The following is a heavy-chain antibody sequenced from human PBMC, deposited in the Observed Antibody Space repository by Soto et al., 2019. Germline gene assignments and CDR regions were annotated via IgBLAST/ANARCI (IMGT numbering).Heavy chain of an antibody. J-gene: IGHJ6*02. CDR2: ISGGGNST. D-gene: IGHD4-4*01. CDR3: ARDPGSNPPPGLDV. Sequence: GGSLRLSCAASGFTFSSYAMTWVRQAPGKGLEWVSAISGGGNSTYYADSLKGRFAISRDNSKNTLYLQMNSLRVEDTAVYYCARDPGSNPPPGLDVWGQGTTVTVSS. V-gene: IGHV3-23*01. CDR1: GFTFSSYA.